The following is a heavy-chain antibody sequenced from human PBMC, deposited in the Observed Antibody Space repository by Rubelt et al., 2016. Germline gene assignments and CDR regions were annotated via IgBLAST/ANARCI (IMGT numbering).Heavy chain of an antibody. CDR2: ISYDGSNK. Sequence: ESGGGVVQPGRSLRLSCAASGFTFSSYAMHWVRQAPGKGLEWVAVISYDGSNKYYADSVKGRSTISRDNSKNTLYLQMNSLRAEDTAVYYCARDPGLRFLEWSLNYYYYGMDVWGQGTTVTVSS. CDR3: ARDPGLRFLEWSLNYYYYGMDV. CDR1: GFTFSSYA. J-gene: IGHJ6*02. V-gene: IGHV3-30*04. D-gene: IGHD3-3*01.